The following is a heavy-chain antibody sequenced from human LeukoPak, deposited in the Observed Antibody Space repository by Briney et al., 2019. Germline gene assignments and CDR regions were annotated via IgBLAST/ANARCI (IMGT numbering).Heavy chain of an antibody. J-gene: IGHJ3*02. V-gene: IGHV3-23*01. CDR3: ARRGRGQRAHDAFDI. Sequence: PGGSLRLSCAASGFTFSSYAMSWVRQAPGKGLEWVSALSSSGGSTYYADSVKGRFTISRDNSRNTLYLQMNSLRAEDTAVYYCARRGRGQRAHDAFDIWGQGTMVTVSS. CDR2: LSSSGGST. D-gene: IGHD6-25*01. CDR1: GFTFSSYA.